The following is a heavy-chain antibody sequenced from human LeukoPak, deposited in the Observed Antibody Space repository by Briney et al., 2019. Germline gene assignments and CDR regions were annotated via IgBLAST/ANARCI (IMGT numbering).Heavy chain of an antibody. CDR1: GFTFSTYA. CDR2: ISNSGDST. J-gene: IGHJ4*02. D-gene: IGHD4-17*01. CDR3: AKTLHYGHYGKFDY. Sequence: GGPLRLSCAASGFTFSTYAMNWVRQAPGKGLEWVSAISNSGDSTYYADSVKGRFTISRDNSKNTLYLQMNSLRAEDTAVYYCAKTLHYGHYGKFDYWGQGTLVTVSS. V-gene: IGHV3-23*01.